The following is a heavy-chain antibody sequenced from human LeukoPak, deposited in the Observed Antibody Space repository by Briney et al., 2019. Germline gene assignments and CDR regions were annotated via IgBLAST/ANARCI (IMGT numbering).Heavy chain of an antibody. Sequence: SETLSLTCTVSGGSISSSSYYWGWIRQPPGKGLEWIGRIYTSGSTNYNPSLKSRVTIPVDTSKNQFSLKLSSVTADDTAVYYCARDFYDSSGYYYGDAFDIWGQGTMVTVSS. J-gene: IGHJ3*02. CDR1: GGSISSSSYY. CDR3: ARDFYDSSGYYYGDAFDI. CDR2: IYTSGST. D-gene: IGHD3-22*01. V-gene: IGHV4-39*07.